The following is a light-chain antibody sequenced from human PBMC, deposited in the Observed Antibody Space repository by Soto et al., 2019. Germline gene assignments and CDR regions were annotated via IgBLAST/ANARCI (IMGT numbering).Light chain of an antibody. CDR3: QVRTNWSIA. CDR2: DAS. Sequence: ESELTQSPSTLSLSPGERVTLTCRASQSVSSYLAWYQQKPGQAPRLLIYDASNRATGIPARFSGTGSGTDFTLTINNLEPEDFAVYYCQVRTNWSIAFGRGTKVDIK. J-gene: IGKJ1*01. V-gene: IGKV3-11*01. CDR1: QSVSSY.